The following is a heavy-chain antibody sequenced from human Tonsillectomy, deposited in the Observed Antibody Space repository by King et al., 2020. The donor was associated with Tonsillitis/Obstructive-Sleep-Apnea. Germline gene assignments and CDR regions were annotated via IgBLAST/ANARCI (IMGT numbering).Heavy chain of an antibody. CDR1: GGSCSGYY. Sequence: VQLQQWGAGLLKPSETLSLTCAVYGGSCSGYYWSWIRQPPGKGLAWIGEINHSGSTNYNPSLKIRVTISVETSKNQFSLKLISVTAADTAVYYCARGPMTTVTTFYYYYYMDVWGKGTTVTVSS. CDR2: INHSGST. V-gene: IGHV4-34*01. J-gene: IGHJ6*03. D-gene: IGHD4-11*01. CDR3: ARGPMTTVTTFYYYYYMDV.